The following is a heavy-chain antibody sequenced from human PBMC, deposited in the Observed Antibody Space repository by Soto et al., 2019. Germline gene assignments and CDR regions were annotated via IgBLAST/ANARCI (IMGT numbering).Heavy chain of an antibody. V-gene: IGHV3-13*01. CDR2: IGFAGDT. J-gene: IGHJ5*02. CDR1: GFIFSNFD. CDR3: VRGLPGGFDP. D-gene: IGHD3-10*01. Sequence: GGSLRLSCGASGFIFSNFDMHWVRQTTEKGVEWVSGIGFAGDTNYSGSVKGRFTISRENAKNSLFLHMNSLRVGDTAAYYCVRGLPGGFDPWGQGTLVTVSS.